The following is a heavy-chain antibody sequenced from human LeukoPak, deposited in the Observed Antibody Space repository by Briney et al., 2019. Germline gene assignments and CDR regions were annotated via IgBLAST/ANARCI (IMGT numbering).Heavy chain of an antibody. CDR2: MNPNSGNT. CDR3: ARVHSGYDFYYFDY. V-gene: IGHV1-8*01. D-gene: IGHD5-12*01. CDR1: GYTFTSYD. Sequence: ASVKVSCKASGYTFTSYDINWVRQATGQGLEWMGWMNPNSGNTGYAQKFQGRVTMTRNTSISTAYMELSSLRPEDTVVYYCARVHSGYDFYYFDYWGQGTLVTVSS. J-gene: IGHJ4*02.